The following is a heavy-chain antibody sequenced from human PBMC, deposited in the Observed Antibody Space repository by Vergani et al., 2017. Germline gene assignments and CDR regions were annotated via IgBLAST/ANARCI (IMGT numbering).Heavy chain of an antibody. V-gene: IGHV4-31*11. CDR3: ARDLRLLLDV. Sequence: QVQLQQWGAGLLKPSETLSLTCAVYGGSISSGGYYWSWIRQHPGKGLEWIGYIYYSGSTYYNPSLKSRVTISVDTSKNQFSLKLSSVTAADTAVYYCARDLRLLLDVWGQGTTVTVSS. CDR1: GGSISSGGYY. D-gene: IGHD3-10*01. CDR2: IYYSGST. J-gene: IGHJ6*02.